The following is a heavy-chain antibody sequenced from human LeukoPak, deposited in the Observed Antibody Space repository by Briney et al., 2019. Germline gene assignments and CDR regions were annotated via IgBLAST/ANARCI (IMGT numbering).Heavy chain of an antibody. D-gene: IGHD6-19*01. Sequence: GGSLRLSCAASGFSFSSYYMSWVRQAPGKGLEWVALINPDGSERYYVDSVEGRFTISRDNARNSLYLQMDSLRDDDTAMYFCTRDLAAVPGPRMDVWGQGTTVTVSS. CDR3: TRDLAAVPGPRMDV. CDR2: INPDGSER. J-gene: IGHJ6*02. V-gene: IGHV3-7*03. CDR1: GFSFSSYY.